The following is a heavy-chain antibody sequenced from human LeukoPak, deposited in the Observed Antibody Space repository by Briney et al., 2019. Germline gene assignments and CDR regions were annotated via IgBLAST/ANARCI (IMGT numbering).Heavy chain of an antibody. D-gene: IGHD3-16*01. Sequence: ASVKVSCKASGYTFTGYYMHWVRQAPGQGLEWMGWINPNSGGTNYAQKFQGRVTMTRDTSISTAYMELSRLRSDDTAVYYCARDCGNGGSAFDYWGQGTLVTVSS. CDR2: INPNSGGT. J-gene: IGHJ4*02. CDR3: ARDCGNGGSAFDY. CDR1: GYTFTGYY. V-gene: IGHV1-2*02.